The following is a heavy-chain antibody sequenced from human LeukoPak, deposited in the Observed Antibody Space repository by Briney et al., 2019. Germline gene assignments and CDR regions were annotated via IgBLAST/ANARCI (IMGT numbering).Heavy chain of an antibody. Sequence: SETLSLTCTVSGGSISSSSYYWGWIRQPPGKGLEWIGNIYYSGSTYYNPSLKSRVTISVDTSKNQFSLKLSSVTAADTAVYYCARHVENSGYDYGLYYYYYYSMDVWGKGTTVTVSS. V-gene: IGHV4-39*01. CDR2: IYYSGST. CDR3: ARHVENSGYDYGLYYYYYYSMDV. CDR1: GGSISSSSYY. J-gene: IGHJ6*03. D-gene: IGHD5-12*01.